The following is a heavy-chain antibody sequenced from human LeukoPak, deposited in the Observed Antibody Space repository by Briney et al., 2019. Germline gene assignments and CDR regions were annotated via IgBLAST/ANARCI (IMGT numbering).Heavy chain of an antibody. Sequence: GASVKVSCKASGYTFTGYYMHWVRQAPGQGLEWMGWINPNSGGTNYAQKFQGRVTMTGDTSISTAYMELSRLRSDDTAVYYCARDRAPLGDFWSGYYPPEIDYFDYWGQGTLVTVSS. CDR1: GYTFTGYY. CDR3: ARDRAPLGDFWSGYYPPEIDYFDY. CDR2: INPNSGGT. J-gene: IGHJ4*02. D-gene: IGHD3-3*01. V-gene: IGHV1-2*02.